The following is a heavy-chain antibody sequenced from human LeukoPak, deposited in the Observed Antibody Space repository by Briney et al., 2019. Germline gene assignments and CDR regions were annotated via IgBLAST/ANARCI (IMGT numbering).Heavy chain of an antibody. CDR2: ISSSSSCI. Sequence: GALRLSCAASGFTFSSYSMNWVRQAPGKGLEWVSSISSSSSCIYYADSVKGRFTISRDNAKNSLYLQMNSLRAEDTAVYYCARDLAVAGTVDYWGQGTLVTVSS. V-gene: IGHV3-21*01. J-gene: IGHJ4*02. CDR3: ARDLAVAGTVDY. D-gene: IGHD6-19*01. CDR1: GFTFSSYS.